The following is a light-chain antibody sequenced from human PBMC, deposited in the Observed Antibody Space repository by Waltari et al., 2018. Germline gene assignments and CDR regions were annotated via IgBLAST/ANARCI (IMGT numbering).Light chain of an antibody. V-gene: IGLV3-25*03. CDR3: QSADSSGTYVV. Sequence: SYELTQPPSVSVSPGQTARISCSGDALPKHYAYCYQQKPGQAPVLLIYKDTERPSGIPERFSGSSSGTTVTLTISGVQAEDEADYYCQSADSSGTYVVFGGGTMLTVL. CDR1: ALPKHY. J-gene: IGLJ2*01. CDR2: KDT.